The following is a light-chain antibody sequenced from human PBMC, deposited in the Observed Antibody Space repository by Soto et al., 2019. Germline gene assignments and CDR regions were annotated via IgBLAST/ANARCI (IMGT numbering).Light chain of an antibody. V-gene: IGKV2-28*01. CDR1: QSLIHSNGYNY. J-gene: IGKJ4*01. CDR3: MQLLQTPLT. CDR2: LGS. Sequence: DIVMTQSPLSLPVTPGEPASISCRSSQSLIHSNGYNYLAWFLQKAGQSPQLLIYLGSSRAAGVPDRFSGSGSGTDFTLQIRRVEAEDVGVYYCMQLLQTPLTFGGGTKVDIK.